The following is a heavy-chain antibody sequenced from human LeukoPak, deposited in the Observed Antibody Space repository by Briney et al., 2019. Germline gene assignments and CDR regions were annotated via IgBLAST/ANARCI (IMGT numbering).Heavy chain of an antibody. J-gene: IGHJ6*02. D-gene: IGHD3-3*01. CDR2: IKQDGSEK. V-gene: IGHV3-7*01. Sequence: GGSLRLSCAASGFTFANYWMSWVRQAPGKGLEWVANIKQDGSEKYYVDSVKGRFTISRDNAKNSLYLQMNSLRAEDTAVYYCARESAYYDFWSGYYNGDYYYGMDVWGQGTTVTVSS. CDR1: GFTFANYW. CDR3: ARESAYYDFWSGYYNGDYYYGMDV.